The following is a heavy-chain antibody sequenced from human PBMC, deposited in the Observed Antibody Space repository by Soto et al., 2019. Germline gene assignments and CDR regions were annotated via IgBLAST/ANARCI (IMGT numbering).Heavy chain of an antibody. V-gene: IGHV4-59*01. CDR1: GGSISSYY. CDR2: IYYSGST. D-gene: IGHD3-22*01. CDR3: ARGGYGFSYYYDSSGAYGMDV. Sequence: SETLSLTCTVSGGSISSYYWSLIRQPPGKGLEWIGYIYYSGSTNYNPSLKSRVTISVDTSKNQFSLKLSSVTAADTAVYYCARGGYGFSYYYDSSGAYGMDVWGQGTTVTVSS. J-gene: IGHJ6*02.